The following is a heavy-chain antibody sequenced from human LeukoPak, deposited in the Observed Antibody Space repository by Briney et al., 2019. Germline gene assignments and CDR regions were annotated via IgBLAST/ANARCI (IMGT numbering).Heavy chain of an antibody. CDR2: ITPTADYI. D-gene: IGHD3-16*01. CDR1: GFAFIKYS. V-gene: IGHV3-21*01. Sequence: GGSLRLSCEASGFAFIKYSLNWVRQAPGKGLEWIATITPTADYIYYADSMKGRFTISRDNARNSVFLQMDSLTTEDTGRYFCARSVLGGYWYFNLWGRGTLVTVSS. J-gene: IGHJ2*01. CDR3: ARSVLGGYWYFNL.